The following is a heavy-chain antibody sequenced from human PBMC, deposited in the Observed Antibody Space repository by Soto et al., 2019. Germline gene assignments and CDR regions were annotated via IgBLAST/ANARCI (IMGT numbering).Heavy chain of an antibody. V-gene: IGHV1-2*04. CDR1: GYTFTGYY. Sequence: ASVKVSCKASGYTFTGYYMNWVRQAPGQGLEWMGWINPNSGGTNYAQKFQGWVTMTRDTSISTAYMELSRLRSDDTAVYYCARTEGQWLVQDYYYYGMDVWGQGTTVTVSS. J-gene: IGHJ6*02. D-gene: IGHD6-19*01. CDR3: ARTEGQWLVQDYYYYGMDV. CDR2: INPNSGGT.